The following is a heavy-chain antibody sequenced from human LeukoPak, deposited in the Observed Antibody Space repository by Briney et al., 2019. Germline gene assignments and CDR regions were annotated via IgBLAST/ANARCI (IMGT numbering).Heavy chain of an antibody. CDR1: GYTFTSYY. Sequence: ASVKVSCKASGYTFTSYYMHWARQAPGQGLEWMGIINPNGGSTSYAQKFQGRVTMTRDTSTSTVYMDLSSLRSEDTAVYYCARRGSQLNFDYWGQGTLVIVSS. CDR3: ARRGSQLNFDY. V-gene: IGHV1-46*01. J-gene: IGHJ4*02. CDR2: INPNGGST. D-gene: IGHD5-18*01.